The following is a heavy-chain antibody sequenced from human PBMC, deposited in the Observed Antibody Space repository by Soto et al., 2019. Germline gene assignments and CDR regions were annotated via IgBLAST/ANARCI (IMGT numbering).Heavy chain of an antibody. CDR2: ISYDGSNK. CDR1: GFTFSSYG. D-gene: IGHD6-19*01. CDR3: AKATIAVAPTFDS. V-gene: IGHV3-30*18. J-gene: IGHJ4*02. Sequence: QVQLVESGGGVVQPGRSLRLSCAASGFTFSSYGMHWVRQAPGKGLEWVAVISYDGSNKYYADSVKGRFTISIDNSKNTLYLQMNSMRAEDTAVYYCAKATIAVAPTFDSWGQGTLVTVSS.